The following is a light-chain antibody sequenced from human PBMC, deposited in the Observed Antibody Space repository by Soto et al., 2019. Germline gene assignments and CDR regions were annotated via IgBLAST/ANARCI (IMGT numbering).Light chain of an antibody. Sequence: QSVLTQPASVSGSPGQSITISCTGTSSDVGSYNLVSWYQQHPGKAPKLMIYEVSKRPSGVSNRFSGSKSGNTASLTISGLQAEDEAEYYCCSYAGSSTLVFGTGTKVTVL. V-gene: IGLV2-23*02. CDR3: CSYAGSSTLV. J-gene: IGLJ1*01. CDR1: SSDVGSYNL. CDR2: EVS.